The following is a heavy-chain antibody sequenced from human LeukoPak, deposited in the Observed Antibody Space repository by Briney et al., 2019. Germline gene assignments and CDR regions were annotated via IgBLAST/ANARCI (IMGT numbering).Heavy chain of an antibody. V-gene: IGHV4-59*01. CDR3: ARVNPYDFWSGYFFDY. Sequence: SETLSLTCTVSGGSISSYYWSWIRQPPGKGLEWIGYIYYSGSTNYNPSLKSQVTISVDTSKNQFSLKLSSVTAADTAVYYCARVNPYDFWSGYFFDYWGQGTLVTVSS. D-gene: IGHD3-3*01. J-gene: IGHJ4*02. CDR2: IYYSGST. CDR1: GGSISSYY.